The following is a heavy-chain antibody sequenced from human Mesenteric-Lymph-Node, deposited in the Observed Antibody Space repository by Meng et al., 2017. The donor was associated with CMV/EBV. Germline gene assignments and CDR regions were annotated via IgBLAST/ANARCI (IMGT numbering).Heavy chain of an antibody. J-gene: IGHJ4*02. Sequence: PETLSLTCTVSGGSISSSSYYWGWIRHPPGKGLEWIGSIYYSGSTYYNPSLKSRVTISVDTSKIQFSLKLSSVTAADTAVYYCASLVKLEWLLYGSLAEGYFDYWGQGTLVTVSS. D-gene: IGHD3-3*01. CDR3: ASLVKLEWLLYGSLAEGYFDY. V-gene: IGHV4-39*01. CDR1: GGSISSSSYY. CDR2: IYYSGST.